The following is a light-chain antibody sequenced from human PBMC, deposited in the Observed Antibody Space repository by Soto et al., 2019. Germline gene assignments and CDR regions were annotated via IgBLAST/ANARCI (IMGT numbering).Light chain of an antibody. CDR1: NSDVGSYKF. CDR3: CSFAGGGATWV. J-gene: IGLJ3*02. Sequence: QSALTQPASVSGSPGQSITISCTGTNSDVGSYKFVSWYQQHPGEVPKLIIYEATKRPSGLSNRFSGSKSGNTASLAISGLPAEDETDYYCCSFAGGGATWVFGGGTKLTVL. V-gene: IGLV2-23*01. CDR2: EAT.